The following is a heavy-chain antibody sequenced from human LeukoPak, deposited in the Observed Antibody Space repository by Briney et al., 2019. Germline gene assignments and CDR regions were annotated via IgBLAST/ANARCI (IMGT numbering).Heavy chain of an antibody. V-gene: IGHV3-13*01. CDR1: GFTFSSYD. CDR2: IGTAGEI. J-gene: IGHJ4*02. D-gene: IGHD3-16*01. CDR3: ARPSGGVFDY. Sequence: GGSLRLSCAASGFTFSSYDIHWVRQATGKGLEWVSGIGTAGEIYYPGSVKGRFTISRENAKNSLYLQMNSLRAEDTAVYYCARPSGGVFDYWGQGTLVTVSS.